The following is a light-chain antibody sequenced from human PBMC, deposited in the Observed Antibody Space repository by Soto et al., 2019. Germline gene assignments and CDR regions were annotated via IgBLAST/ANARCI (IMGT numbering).Light chain of an antibody. Sequence: EVVLTQSPATLSLSPGERATLSCRASQSVSTYLAWYQHKPGQAPRLLIYDASIRATGTPARFSGGGSGTAXPLTISSLAPSDLALSYCPHRSHCPPGATLGGG. J-gene: IGKJ4*01. CDR1: QSVSTY. CDR2: DAS. V-gene: IGKV3-11*01. CDR3: PHRSHCPPGAT.